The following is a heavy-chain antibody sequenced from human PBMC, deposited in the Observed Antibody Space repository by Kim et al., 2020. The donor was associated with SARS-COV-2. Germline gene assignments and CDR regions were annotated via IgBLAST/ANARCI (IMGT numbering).Heavy chain of an antibody. Sequence: SETLSLTCTVSGGSISSSSYYWGWIRQPPGKGLEWIGSIYYSGSTYYNPSLKSRVTISVDTSKNQFSLKLSSVTAADTAVYYCARHFPGWLELRPNWFDP. CDR3: ARHFPGWLELRPNWFDP. J-gene: IGHJ5*02. CDR2: IYYSGST. D-gene: IGHD1-7*01. CDR1: GGSISSSSYY. V-gene: IGHV4-39*01.